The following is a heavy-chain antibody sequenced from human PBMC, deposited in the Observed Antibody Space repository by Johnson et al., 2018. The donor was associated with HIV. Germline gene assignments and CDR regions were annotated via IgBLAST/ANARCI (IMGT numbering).Heavy chain of an antibody. CDR3: ARDKVGVSAFDI. Sequence: QVQLVESGGGVVRPGGSLRLSCAASGFTFDDYGVSWVRQAPGKGLEWVAIIWADGSNTYCADSVKGRFTISRDNSKNTLYLQMNSLRAEDTAVYYCARDKVGVSAFDIWGQGTMVTVSS. J-gene: IGHJ3*02. CDR1: GFTFDDYG. D-gene: IGHD3-16*01. CDR2: IWADGSNT. V-gene: IGHV3-33*08.